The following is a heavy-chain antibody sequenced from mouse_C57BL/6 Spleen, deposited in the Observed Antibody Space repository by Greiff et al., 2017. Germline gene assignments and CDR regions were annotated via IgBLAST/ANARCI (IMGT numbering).Heavy chain of an antibody. V-gene: IGHV1-82*01. J-gene: IGHJ4*01. D-gene: IGHD3-2*02. Sequence: VQLQQSGPELVQPGASVKISCKASGYAFSSSWMNWVKQRPGKGLEWIGRIYPGDGDTNYNGKFKGKATLTADKSSSTAYMQLSSLTSEDSAVDFCARGTAQATYYAMDYWGQGTSVTVSS. CDR1: GYAFSSSW. CDR3: ARGTAQATYYAMDY. CDR2: IYPGDGDT.